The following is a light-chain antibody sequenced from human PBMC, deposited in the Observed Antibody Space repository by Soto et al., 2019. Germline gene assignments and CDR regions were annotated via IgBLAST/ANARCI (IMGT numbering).Light chain of an antibody. CDR2: ATS. CDR3: QQRSDWPPIT. V-gene: IGKV3-11*01. Sequence: EIVMTQSPATLSVSPVGRATLSCRASQSISDTLALCPPKRGQAPRLLIYATSTRATGIPDRFSGSGSGTDFTLTSSSLETEDFAVYYCQQRSDWPPITFGQGTRLEI. CDR1: QSISDT. J-gene: IGKJ5*01.